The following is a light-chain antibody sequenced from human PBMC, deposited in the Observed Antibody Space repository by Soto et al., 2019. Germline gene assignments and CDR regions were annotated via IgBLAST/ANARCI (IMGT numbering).Light chain of an antibody. V-gene: IGKV3-11*01. J-gene: IGKJ4*01. CDR1: QNVGND. CDR2: SAS. CDR3: QQRSTSPPN. Sequence: EIVLTQSPATLSLSPGERATLSCRASQNVGNDLVLYHQQRGQAPRLLISSASNRATGIPARFSGSGSGTDFTLTLRSLEPEDFAAYYCQQRSTSPPNFGGGTKVEIK.